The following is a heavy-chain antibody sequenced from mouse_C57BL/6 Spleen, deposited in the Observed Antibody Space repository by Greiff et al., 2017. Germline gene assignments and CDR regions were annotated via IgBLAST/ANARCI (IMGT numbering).Heavy chain of an antibody. CDR3: ARSPLYEGYDGGYAMDY. J-gene: IGHJ4*01. Sequence: QVQLKESGPELVKPGASVKISCKASGYSFTSYYIHWVKQRPGQGLEWIGWIYPGSGNTKYNEKFKGKATLTADTSSSTAYMQLSSLTSEDSAVYYCARSPLYEGYDGGYAMDYWGQGTSVTVSS. CDR1: GYSFTSYY. V-gene: IGHV1-66*01. D-gene: IGHD2-2*01. CDR2: IYPGSGNT.